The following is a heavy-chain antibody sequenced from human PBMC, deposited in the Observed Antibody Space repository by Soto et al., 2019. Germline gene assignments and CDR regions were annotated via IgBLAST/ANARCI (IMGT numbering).Heavy chain of an antibody. Sequence: QVQLVQSGAEVKKPGASVNVSCKASGVTFIKYAMHWVRQAPGQRPEWMGWINAGNGNTRYSQRWQGRVTITRDTYASTAYMDLSSLRSEDTAVYYCARDYADIAVAGIPLLAPWGQGNLVTVSS. D-gene: IGHD6-19*01. V-gene: IGHV1-3*01. CDR3: ARDYADIAVAGIPLLAP. J-gene: IGHJ5*01. CDR1: GVTFIKYA. CDR2: INAGNGNT.